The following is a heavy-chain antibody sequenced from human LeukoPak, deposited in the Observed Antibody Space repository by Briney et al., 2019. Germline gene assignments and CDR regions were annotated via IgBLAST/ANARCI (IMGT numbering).Heavy chain of an antibody. V-gene: IGHV4-34*01. CDR2: INHSGST. CDR3: ARGRERLGDRARYFQH. D-gene: IGHD3-16*01. Sequence: SETLSLTCAVYGGSFSGYYWSWIRQPPGKGLEWIGEINHSGSTNYNPSLKSRVTISVDTSKNQFSLKLSSVTAADTAVYYCARGRERLGDRARYFQHWGQGTLVTVSS. J-gene: IGHJ1*01. CDR1: GGSFSGYY.